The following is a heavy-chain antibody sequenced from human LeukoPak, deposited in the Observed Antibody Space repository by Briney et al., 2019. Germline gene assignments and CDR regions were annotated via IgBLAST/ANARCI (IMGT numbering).Heavy chain of an antibody. J-gene: IGHJ4*02. CDR3: VREDTPATANY. D-gene: IGHD2-21*02. V-gene: IGHV3-23*01. CDR1: GFNFANHA. CDR2: ISGGGDIT. Sequence: GGSLRLSCAASGFNFANHAMSWVRQTPGKGLEWVSAISGGGDITYYADSVTGRFTISRDNSKDTLFLQVHSLRPGDTAVYYCVREDTPATANYWGQGTLVTISS.